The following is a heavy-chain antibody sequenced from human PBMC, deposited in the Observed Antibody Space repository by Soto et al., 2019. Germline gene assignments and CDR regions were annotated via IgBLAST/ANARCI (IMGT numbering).Heavy chain of an antibody. J-gene: IGHJ6*02. V-gene: IGHV3-30-3*01. CDR3: AREGGDRELLRYYYYYGMDV. CDR1: GFTFSSYA. Sequence: GGSLRLSCAASGFTFSSYAMHWVRQAPGKGLEWVAVISYDGSNKYYADSVKGRFTISRDNSKNTLYLQMNSLRAEDTAVYYCAREGGDRELLRYYYYYGMDVWGQGTTVTVSS. D-gene: IGHD1-26*01. CDR2: ISYDGSNK.